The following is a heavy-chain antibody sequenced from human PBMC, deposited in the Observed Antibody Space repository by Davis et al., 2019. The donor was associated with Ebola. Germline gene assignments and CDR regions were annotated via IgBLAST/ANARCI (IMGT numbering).Heavy chain of an antibody. D-gene: IGHD3-3*01. V-gene: IGHV3-23*01. J-gene: IGHJ4*02. CDR3: AKGERFLEWLLFDY. CDR2: IRGSGGST. CDR1: GFTFSSYA. Sequence: GESLKISCAASGFTFSSYAMSWVRQAPGKGLEWVSAIRGSGGSTYYADSVKGRFTISRDNSKNTLYLQMNSLRAEDTAVYYCAKGERFLEWLLFDYWGQGTLVTVSS.